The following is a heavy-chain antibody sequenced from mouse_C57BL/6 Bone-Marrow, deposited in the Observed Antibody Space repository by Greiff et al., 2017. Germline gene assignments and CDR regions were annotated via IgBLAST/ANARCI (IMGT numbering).Heavy chain of an antibody. V-gene: IGHV1-69*01. CDR3: AREAFFFYYAMDY. CDR2: IDPSDSYT. J-gene: IGHJ4*01. CDR1: GYTFTSYW. Sequence: VQLQQSGAELVMPGASVKLSCKASGYTFTSYWMHWVKQRPGQGLEWIGEIDPSDSYTNYNQKFKGKSTLTVDKSSSTAYMQLSSLTSEDSAVYYCAREAFFFYYAMDYWGQGTSVTGSS.